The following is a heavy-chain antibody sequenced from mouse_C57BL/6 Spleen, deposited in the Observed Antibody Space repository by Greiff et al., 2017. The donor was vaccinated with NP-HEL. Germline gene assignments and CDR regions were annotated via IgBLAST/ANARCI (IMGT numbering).Heavy chain of an antibody. Sequence: QVQLKESVAELVRPGTSVKVSCKASGYAFTNYLIEWVKQRPGQGLEWIGVINPGSGGTNYNEKFQGKATLTADKSSSTAYMQLSSLTSEDSAVYFCAAGSSGSWFAYWGQGTLVTVSA. CDR3: AAGSSGSWFAY. CDR2: INPGSGGT. D-gene: IGHD3-2*02. V-gene: IGHV1-54*01. J-gene: IGHJ3*01. CDR1: GYAFTNYL.